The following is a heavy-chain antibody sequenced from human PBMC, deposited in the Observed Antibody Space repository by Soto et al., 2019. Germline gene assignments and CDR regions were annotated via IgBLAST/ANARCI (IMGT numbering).Heavy chain of an antibody. CDR2: VYYSGAP. D-gene: IGHD3-16*01. V-gene: IGHV4-39*01. CDR3: ARHYDWFDP. Sequence: PSETLSLTCNVPGDSMTSPPYYWGWIRQPPGKGLEWIGPVYYSGAPYYHPSLRGRLTVSANTSKNYFSLRLTSVTAADTAVYYGARHYDWFDPWGQGILVTVSS. CDR1: GDSMTSPPYY. J-gene: IGHJ5*02.